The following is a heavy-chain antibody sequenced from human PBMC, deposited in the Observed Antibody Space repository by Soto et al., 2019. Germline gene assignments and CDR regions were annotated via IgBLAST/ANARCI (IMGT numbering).Heavy chain of an antibody. CDR2: ISSSSSYI. CDR1: GFTFSSYS. CDR3: ARGEVIAVGLDV. Sequence: EVQLVESGGGLVKPGGSLRLSCAASGFTFSSYSMNWVRQAPGKGLEWVSSISSSSSYIYYADSVKGRFTISRDNAKNSLYLQMNSLRVEDTAVYYCARGEVIAVGLDVWGQGTTVTVSS. J-gene: IGHJ6*02. D-gene: IGHD6-19*01. V-gene: IGHV3-21*01.